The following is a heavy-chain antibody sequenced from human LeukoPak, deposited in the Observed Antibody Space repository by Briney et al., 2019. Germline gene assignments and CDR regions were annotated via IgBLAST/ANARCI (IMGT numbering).Heavy chain of an antibody. J-gene: IGHJ5*02. Sequence: GGSLRLSCAASGFTFSSYAMSWVRQAPGKGLEWVSAISGSGGSTYNADSVKGRFTISRDNSKNTLYLQMNSLRAEDTAVYYCAKGSLGRATTERFDPWGQGTLVTVSS. V-gene: IGHV3-23*01. D-gene: IGHD5-12*01. CDR2: ISGSGGST. CDR3: AKGSLGRATTERFDP. CDR1: GFTFSSYA.